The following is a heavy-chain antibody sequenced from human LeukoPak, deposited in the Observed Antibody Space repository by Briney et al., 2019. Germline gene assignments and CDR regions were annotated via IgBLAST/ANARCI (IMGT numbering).Heavy chain of an antibody. Sequence: GASVKVSGKASGYTFTGYYMHWVRQAPGQGLEGMGWDNPNSGGTNYARKFQGRVTMTRDTSISTAYMELSRLRSDDTAVYYCATIPIYYDSSGYSWGGQGTLVTVSS. D-gene: IGHD3-22*01. V-gene: IGHV1-2*02. J-gene: IGHJ4*02. CDR2: DNPNSGGT. CDR3: ATIPIYYDSSGYSW. CDR1: GYTFTGYY.